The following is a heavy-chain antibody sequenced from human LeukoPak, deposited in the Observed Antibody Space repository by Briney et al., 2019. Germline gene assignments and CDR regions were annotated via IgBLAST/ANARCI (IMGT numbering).Heavy chain of an antibody. CDR3: TRGGVRSSDYYYMDV. Sequence: GASVKVSCKASGYSFTDFYFHWVRQAPGQGLEWIGRINPNSGGTSYAQKFQGRVTMNRDTSISTAYMELNRLRSDDTALYYCTRGGVRSSDYYYMDVWGKGTTVSVSS. CDR2: INPNSGGT. V-gene: IGHV1-2*02. J-gene: IGHJ6*03. D-gene: IGHD3-10*01. CDR1: GYSFTDFY.